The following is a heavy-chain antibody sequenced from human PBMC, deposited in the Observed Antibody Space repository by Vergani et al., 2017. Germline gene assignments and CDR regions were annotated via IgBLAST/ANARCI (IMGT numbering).Heavy chain of an antibody. Sequence: EVRLEQSGAAVKKPGESLEIVWYGSGYSFSRNWIAWVRERPGQGLEWMRMIYPGNSETRNNLSCGGQVTMSVDKSISTAYLQWSSLKASDSAMYYCARDYCSGRSCAGTYYFYHIDVWGKGTTVTVS. CDR3: ARDYCSGRSCAGTYYFYHIDV. CDR1: GYSFSRNW. D-gene: IGHD6-13*01. V-gene: IGHV5-51*03. CDR2: IYPGNSET. J-gene: IGHJ6*03.